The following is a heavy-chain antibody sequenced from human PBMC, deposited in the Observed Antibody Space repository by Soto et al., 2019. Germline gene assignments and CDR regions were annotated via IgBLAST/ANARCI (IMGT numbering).Heavy chain of an antibody. Sequence: GGSLRLSCAASGFTFSNYGMHWVRQAPGEGLDWVAVISYGGSNKYYADSVKGRFTISRDNSKNTLYLQMNSLRSEDTAVYYCARHLPPTAPRSFPGWFVPLRQGALVAVSS. D-gene: IGHD3-3*02. CDR2: ISYGGSNK. CDR3: ARHLPPTAPRSFPGWFVP. V-gene: IGHV3-30*03. J-gene: IGHJ5*02. CDR1: GFTFSNYG.